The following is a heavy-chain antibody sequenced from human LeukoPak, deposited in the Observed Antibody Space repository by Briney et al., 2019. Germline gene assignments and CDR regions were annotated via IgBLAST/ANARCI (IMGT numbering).Heavy chain of an antibody. J-gene: IGHJ4*02. CDR3: AKGHRIRGLITFDY. Sequence: PGGSLRLSCAASGFTFSSYAMTWVRQAPWKGLECVSGISGGCGSTYYADSVKGRFTISRDNSKNTIYLQMNNLGVEDTAVYYCAKGHRIRGLITFDYWGQGTLVTVSS. CDR2: ISGGCGST. CDR1: GFTFSSYA. V-gene: IGHV3-23*01. D-gene: IGHD3-10*01.